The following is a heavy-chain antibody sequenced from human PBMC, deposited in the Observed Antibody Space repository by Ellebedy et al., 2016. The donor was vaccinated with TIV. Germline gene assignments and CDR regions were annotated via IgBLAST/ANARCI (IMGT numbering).Heavy chain of an antibody. CDR1: GGTFSNYA. Sequence: ASVKVSCXASGGTFSNYAISWVRQAPGQGLEWMGAIIPIVGTANYAQKFQDRVTIIADESTRTAYMELSSQRSEDTAVYYCARDFLRAPDGSGTYNNWLDPWGQGTLVTVSS. D-gene: IGHD3-10*01. CDR3: ARDFLRAPDGSGTYNNWLDP. J-gene: IGHJ5*02. V-gene: IGHV1-69*13. CDR2: IIPIVGTA.